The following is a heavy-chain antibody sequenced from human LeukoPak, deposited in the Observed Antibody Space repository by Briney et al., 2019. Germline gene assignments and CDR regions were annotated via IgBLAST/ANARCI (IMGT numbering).Heavy chain of an antibody. J-gene: IGHJ4*02. V-gene: IGHV3-23*01. Sequence: GGSLRLSCAASGFTFSSYAMSWVRQAPGKGLEWVSAISGSGGSTYYADSVKGRFTISRDNSKNTLYLQMNSLRAEDTAVYYCARDYEYQRIQLWPHYFDSWGQGTLVTVSS. CDR3: ARDYEYQRIQLWPHYFDS. CDR2: ISGSGGST. D-gene: IGHD5-18*01. CDR1: GFTFSSYA.